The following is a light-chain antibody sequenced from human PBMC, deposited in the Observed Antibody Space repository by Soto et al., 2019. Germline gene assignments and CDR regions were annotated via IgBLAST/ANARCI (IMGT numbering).Light chain of an antibody. CDR3: AAWDDSLGYV. CDR2: EVS. V-gene: IGLV2-14*01. CDR1: SSDVGGYNY. J-gene: IGLJ1*01. Sequence: QSALTQPASVSGSPGQSITISCTGTSSDVGGYNYVSWYQQHPGKAPKLMIYEVSNRPSGVSNRFSGSRSGTSASLAISGLRSQDEAFYYCAAWDDSLGYVFGTGTKLTVL.